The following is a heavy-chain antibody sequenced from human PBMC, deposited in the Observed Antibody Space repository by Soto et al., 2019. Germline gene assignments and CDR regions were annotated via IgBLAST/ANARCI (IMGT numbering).Heavy chain of an antibody. J-gene: IGHJ4*02. CDR1: GGSISSGGYY. CDR2: IYYSGST. V-gene: IGHV4-31*03. CDR3: ARDTMVRGVYFDY. Sequence: SETLSLTCTVSGGSISSGGYYWSWIRQHPGKGLEWIGYIYYSGSTYYNPSLKSRVTISVDTSKNQFSLKLSSVTAADTAVYYCARDTMVRGVYFDYWGQGTLVTVSS. D-gene: IGHD3-10*01.